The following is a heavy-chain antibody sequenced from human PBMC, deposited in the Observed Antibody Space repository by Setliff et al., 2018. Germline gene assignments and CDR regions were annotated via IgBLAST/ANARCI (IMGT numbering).Heavy chain of an antibody. Sequence: SETLSLTCTVSGASISSHYWSWIRQAPGKGLEWIGYIYYTGSPNYNSSLKSRVTMSVDMSKNQFSLRLSSGTAADTAVYYCARLSWEGSRYYGLDVWGQGATVTVSS. CDR2: IYYTGSP. CDR3: ARLSWEGSRYYGLDV. D-gene: IGHD1-26*01. V-gene: IGHV4-59*11. J-gene: IGHJ6*02. CDR1: GASISSHY.